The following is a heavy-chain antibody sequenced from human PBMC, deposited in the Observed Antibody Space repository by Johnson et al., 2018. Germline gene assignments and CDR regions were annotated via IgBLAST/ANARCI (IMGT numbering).Heavy chain of an antibody. CDR1: GFTFSDYY. CDR3: AGVYYYGMDV. V-gene: IGHV3-11*01. CDR2: ISTSGKTI. J-gene: IGHJ6*02. Sequence: QVQLVQSGGGLVKPGGSLRLSCAASGFTFSDYYMSWIRQAPGKGLEWVSSISTSGKTIYYAGSVKGRFPISRDNAKKSPFLQINSLGAEATAVYYCAGVYYYGMDVWGQGSTVTVSS.